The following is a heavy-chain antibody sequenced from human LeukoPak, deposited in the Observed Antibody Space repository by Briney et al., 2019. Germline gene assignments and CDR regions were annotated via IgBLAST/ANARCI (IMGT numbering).Heavy chain of an antibody. V-gene: IGHV3-23*01. D-gene: IGHD4-17*01. J-gene: IGHJ4*02. CDR1: GFTFSNYA. Sequence: GGSLRLSCAASGFTFSNYAVNWVRQAPGKGLEWVSTIRVNGDSTFYADSVKGRFTISRDNSKNTLYLQMNSLRVEDTAVYYCARDRSGDYYFDYWGQGTLVTVSS. CDR2: IRVNGDST. CDR3: ARDRSGDYYFDY.